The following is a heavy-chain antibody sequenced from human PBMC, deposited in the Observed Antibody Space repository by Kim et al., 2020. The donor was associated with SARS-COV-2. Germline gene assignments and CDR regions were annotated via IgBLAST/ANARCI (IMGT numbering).Heavy chain of an antibody. V-gene: IGHV3-33*01. CDR2: IWYDGSNK. CDR1: GFTFSSYG. CDR3: ARGGSYSSSSNYYFDY. D-gene: IGHD6-6*01. Sequence: GGSLRLSCAASGFTFSSYGMHWVRQAPGKGLEWVAVIWYDGSNKYYADSVKGRFTISRDNSKNTLYLQMNSLRAEDTAVYYCARGGSYSSSSNYYFDYWGQGTLVTVSS. J-gene: IGHJ4*02.